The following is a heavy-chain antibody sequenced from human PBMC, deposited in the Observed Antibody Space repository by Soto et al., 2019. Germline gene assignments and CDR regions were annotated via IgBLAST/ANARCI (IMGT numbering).Heavy chain of an antibody. CDR1: GGTFSSYR. CDR2: IVPIYRTA. J-gene: IGHJ4*02. V-gene: IGHV1-69*01. Sequence: QVQLVQSGAEVKKPRSSVKVSCKASGGTFSSYRINWVRQAPGQGLEWVGGIVPIYRTADYAQKFQGRVTITADESARPAYMELRSLKSQDTAVYYCARDSGAKLSSSWGQGTLVTVSS. CDR3: ARDSGAKLSSS. D-gene: IGHD6-13*01.